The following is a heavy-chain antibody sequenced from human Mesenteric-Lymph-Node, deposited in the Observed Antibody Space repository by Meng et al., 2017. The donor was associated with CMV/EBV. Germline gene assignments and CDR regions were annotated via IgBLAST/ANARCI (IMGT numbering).Heavy chain of an antibody. J-gene: IGHJ4*02. D-gene: IGHD5-12*01. Sequence: VYGRSFSGSDWSWIRHPPGKGLEWIGEINHSGSTNYNPSLKSRVTISVDTSKNQFSLKLSSVTAADTAVYYCASPGYSGYATRRFDYWGQGTLVTVSS. CDR1: GRSFSGSD. CDR3: ASPGYSGYATRRFDY. CDR2: INHSGST. V-gene: IGHV4-34*01.